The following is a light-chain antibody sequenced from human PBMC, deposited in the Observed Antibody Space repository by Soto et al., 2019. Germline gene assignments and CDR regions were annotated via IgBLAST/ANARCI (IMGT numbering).Light chain of an antibody. CDR2: GAS. Sequence: SVLRESAGRLCLSPGERATLSCRASQSVSSSYLAWYQQKPGQAPRLLIYGASSRATGIPDRFSGSGSGTDFTLTISRLEPEDFAVYYCQQYGSSRWTFGQGTKVDIK. V-gene: IGKV3-20*01. J-gene: IGKJ1*01. CDR3: QQYGSSRWT. CDR1: QSVSSSY.